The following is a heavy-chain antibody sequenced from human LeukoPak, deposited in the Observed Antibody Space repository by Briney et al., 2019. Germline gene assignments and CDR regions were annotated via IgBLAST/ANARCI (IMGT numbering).Heavy chain of an antibody. D-gene: IGHD6-6*01. CDR1: GDSISSSY. CDR3: ARHFAYSSSSYFDY. CDR2: VYYTGST. J-gene: IGHJ4*02. V-gene: IGHV4-59*08. Sequence: SETLSLTCTVSGDSISSSYWSWIRQPPGKGLEWIGYVYYTGSTNYNPSLKSRVTIFEDKSKNQFSLRLSSVTVADTAVYYCARHFAYSSSSYFDYWGQGNLVTVSS.